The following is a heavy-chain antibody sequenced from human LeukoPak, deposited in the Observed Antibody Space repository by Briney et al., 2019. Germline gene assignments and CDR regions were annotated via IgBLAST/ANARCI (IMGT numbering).Heavy chain of an antibody. Sequence: SETLSLTCAVYGGSFSGYYWSWIRQPPGKGLEWIGEINHSGSTNYNPSLKSRVTISVDTSKNQFSLKLSSVTAADSAVYYCARGGPVGSSLDYWGQGTLVTVSS. CDR1: GGSFSGYY. CDR2: INHSGST. CDR3: ARGGPVGSSLDY. V-gene: IGHV4-34*01. J-gene: IGHJ4*02. D-gene: IGHD6-13*01.